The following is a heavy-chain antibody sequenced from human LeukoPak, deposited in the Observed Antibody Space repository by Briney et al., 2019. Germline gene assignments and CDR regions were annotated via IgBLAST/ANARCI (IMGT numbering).Heavy chain of an antibody. V-gene: IGHV3-23*01. CDR3: ANIYPYCSSTSCSTH. J-gene: IGHJ4*02. Sequence: GGSLRLPCAASVFTFSSYAISWVRQAPGKGLEWVSSISGSGGSTYYADSAKGRFTISRDNSKNTLYLQMNSLRAEDTAVYYCANIYPYCSSTSCSTHWGQGTLVTVSS. CDR2: ISGSGGST. D-gene: IGHD2-2*01. CDR1: VFTFSSYA.